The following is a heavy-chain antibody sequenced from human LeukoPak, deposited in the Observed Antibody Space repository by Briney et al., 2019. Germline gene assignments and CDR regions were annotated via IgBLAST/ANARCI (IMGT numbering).Heavy chain of an antibody. CDR2: IWYDGSNK. CDR1: GFTFSSYG. CDR3: AKGGGLYCTNGVCQVTYYYYYMDV. J-gene: IGHJ6*03. D-gene: IGHD2-8*01. V-gene: IGHV3-33*06. Sequence: PGGSLRLSCAASGFTFSSYGMHWVRQAPGKGLEWVSGIWYDGSNKYYADSVKGRFTISRDNSKNTLYLQMNSLRAEERAVYYCAKGGGLYCTNGVCQVTYYYYYMDVWGKGTTVTVSS.